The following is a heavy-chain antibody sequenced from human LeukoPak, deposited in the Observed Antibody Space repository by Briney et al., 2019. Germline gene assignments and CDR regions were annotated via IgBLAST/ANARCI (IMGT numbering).Heavy chain of an antibody. CDR3: ARLYYDIVPGPTLGGVWFDG. J-gene: IGHJ5*02. CDR1: GYTFTSYD. D-gene: IGHD3-9*01. V-gene: IGHV1-8*01. Sequence: ASVTVSCKASGYTFTSYDINWVRQAPGQGLEWMGWMNPNSGNTGYAQKFQGRVTITTNNSISTAYMELSSLRPEDTAVYYCARLYYDIVPGPTLGGVWFDGWGQGTRVTVS. CDR2: MNPNSGNT.